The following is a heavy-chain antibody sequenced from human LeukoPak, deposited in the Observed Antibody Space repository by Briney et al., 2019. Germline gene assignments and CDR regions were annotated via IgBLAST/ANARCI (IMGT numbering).Heavy chain of an antibody. Sequence: GGSLRLSCAASGFTFSPYWMHWVRQAPGKGLVWVSCIKSDGSSTSTSYADSVKGRFTVSRDNAKNILYLQMNSLRAEDTAVYYCARDYSYAMDVWGQGTTVTVSS. J-gene: IGHJ6*02. D-gene: IGHD2-21*01. V-gene: IGHV3-74*01. CDR2: IKSDGSSTST. CDR3: ARDYSYAMDV. CDR1: GFTFSPYW.